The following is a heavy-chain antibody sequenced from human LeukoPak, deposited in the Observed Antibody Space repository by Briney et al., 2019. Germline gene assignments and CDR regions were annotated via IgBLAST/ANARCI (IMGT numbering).Heavy chain of an antibody. CDR3: ARASYGSESPGPFYYGVDV. Sequence: GGSLRLSCAASGFTFSSYGMHWVRQAPGKGLEWVAVIWYDGSNKYYADSVKGRFTISRDNSKNTLYLQMNNLRAEDTAVYYCARASYGSESPGPFYYGVDVWGQGTTVTVSS. CDR2: IWYDGSNK. V-gene: IGHV3-33*01. J-gene: IGHJ6*02. CDR1: GFTFSSYG. D-gene: IGHD3-10*01.